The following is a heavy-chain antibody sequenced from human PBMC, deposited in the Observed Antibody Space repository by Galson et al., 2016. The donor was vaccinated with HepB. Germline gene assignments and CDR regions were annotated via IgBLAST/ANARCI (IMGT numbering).Heavy chain of an antibody. D-gene: IGHD3-3*01. CDR2: ISSSSSDT. J-gene: IGHJ6*02. Sequence: SLRLSCADSGFTFSIYSMNWVRQAPGKGLEWIAHISSSSSDTYYADSVKGRFTISRDNAKKSLYLQMNSLRAEDTAVYYCVRRSTIYFGYALDFWGQGTTVTVSS. V-gene: IGHV3-48*01. CDR1: GFTFSIYS. CDR3: VRRSTIYFGYALDF.